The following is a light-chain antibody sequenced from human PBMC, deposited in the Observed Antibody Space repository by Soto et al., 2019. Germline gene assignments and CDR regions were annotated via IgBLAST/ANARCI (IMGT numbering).Light chain of an antibody. V-gene: IGKV3D-15*01. CDR2: GIS. J-gene: IGKJ5*01. CDR1: QSVNSN. CDR3: KQHGQWPIT. Sequence: EIVMTQSPATLSVSPGERATLSCRASQSVNSNYLAWYQQKPGQAHRLLIYGISKRATDIQDRFSGSGSGTEFTLTISSLQPEDFATYYCKQHGQWPITFGQGTRLEIK.